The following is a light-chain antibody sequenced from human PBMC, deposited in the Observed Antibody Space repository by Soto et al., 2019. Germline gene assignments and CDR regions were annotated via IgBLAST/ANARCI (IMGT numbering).Light chain of an antibody. V-gene: IGLV2-14*01. CDR3: SSYTSSSTLV. CDR2: EVS. J-gene: IGLJ1*01. CDR1: SSDIGGYNY. Sequence: QSVLTQPASVSGSPGQSITISCTGTSSDIGGYNYVSWYQQHPGKAPKLMIYEVSNRPSRVSNRFSGSKSGNTASLTISGLQAEDEADYYCSSYTSSSTLVFGTGTKLTVL.